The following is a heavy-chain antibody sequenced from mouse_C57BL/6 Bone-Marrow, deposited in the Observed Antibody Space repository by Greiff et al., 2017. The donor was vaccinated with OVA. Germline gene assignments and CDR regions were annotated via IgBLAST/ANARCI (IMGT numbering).Heavy chain of an antibody. CDR2: IYPGDGST. J-gene: IGHJ2*01. Sequence: VKLQQSGPELVKPGASVKLSCKASGYTFTSYDINWVKQRPGQGLEWIGWIYPGDGSTKYNEKFKGKATLTVDTSSSTAYMELHSLTSEDSAVYFCARELGRSDYWGQGTTLTVSS. CDR1: GYTFTSYD. V-gene: IGHV1-85*01. D-gene: IGHD4-1*01. CDR3: ARELGRSDY.